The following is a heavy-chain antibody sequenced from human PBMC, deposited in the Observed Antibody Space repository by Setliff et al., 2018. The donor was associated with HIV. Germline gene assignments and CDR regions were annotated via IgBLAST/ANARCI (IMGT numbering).Heavy chain of an antibody. CDR1: GFTFSSYW. Sequence: PGGSLRLSCAASGFTFSSYWMHWVRQAPGKGLVWVSRINSDGSSTSYADSVKGRFTISRDNAKNTLYLQMNSLRAEDTAVYYCARDRFALESLDLYYYDSSGYHGSFGYWGQGTLVTVSS. CDR2: INSDGSST. J-gene: IGHJ4*02. D-gene: IGHD3-22*01. V-gene: IGHV3-74*01. CDR3: ARDRFALESLDLYYYDSSGYHGSFGY.